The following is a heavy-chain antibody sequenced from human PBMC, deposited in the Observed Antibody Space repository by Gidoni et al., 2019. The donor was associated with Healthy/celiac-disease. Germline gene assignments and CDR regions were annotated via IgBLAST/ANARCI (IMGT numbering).Heavy chain of an antibody. D-gene: IGHD3-9*01. V-gene: IGHV3-33*01. Sequence: SSYGMHWVRQAPGKGLEWVAVIWYDGSNKYYADSVKGRFTISRDNSKNTLYLQMNSLRAEDTAVYYCARDVEYYDILTGYLFDYWGQGTLVTVSS. CDR1: SSYG. CDR3: ARDVEYYDILTGYLFDY. CDR2: IWYDGSNK. J-gene: IGHJ4*02.